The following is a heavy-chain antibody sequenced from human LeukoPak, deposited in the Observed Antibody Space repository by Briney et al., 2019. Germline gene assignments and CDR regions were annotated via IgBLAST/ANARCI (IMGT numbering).Heavy chain of an antibody. CDR3: ARHLGTGSVDAFDI. Sequence: SETLSLTCSVSGGSISSSYWIWIRQSPGKGLEWIGYSHYSGRTNYNPSLKSRVTLSVDTSKNQFSLTLISVTAADTAVYYCARHLGTGSVDAFDIWGQGTLVTVSS. V-gene: IGHV4-59*01. CDR2: SHYSGRT. J-gene: IGHJ4*02. CDR1: GGSISSSY. D-gene: IGHD1-26*01.